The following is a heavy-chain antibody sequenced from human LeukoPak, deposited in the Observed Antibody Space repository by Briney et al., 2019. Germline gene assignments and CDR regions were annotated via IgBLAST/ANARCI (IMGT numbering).Heavy chain of an antibody. Sequence: SQTLSLTCTVSGGSISSGSYYSSWIRQPAGKGLEWIGRIYTSGSTNYNPSLKSRVTISVDTSKNQFSLKLSSVTAADTAVYYCARAIYDYVWGSYLDYWGQGTLVTVSS. J-gene: IGHJ4*02. D-gene: IGHD3-16*02. CDR2: IYTSGST. CDR3: ARAIYDYVWGSYLDY. CDR1: GGSISSGSYY. V-gene: IGHV4-61*02.